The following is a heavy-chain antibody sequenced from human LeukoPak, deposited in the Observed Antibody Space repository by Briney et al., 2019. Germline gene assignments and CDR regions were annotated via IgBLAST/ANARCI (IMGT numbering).Heavy chain of an antibody. D-gene: IGHD2-15*01. CDR2: IRYDGSNK. V-gene: IGHV3-30*02. CDR3: AKGSVYCSGGSCYSGLFDY. J-gene: IGHJ4*02. CDR1: GFTFSSYG. Sequence: GGSLRLSCAASGFTFSSYGMHWVRQAPGKGLEWVAFIRYDGSNKYYADSVKGRFTISRDNSKNTLYPQMNSLRAEDTAVYYCAKGSVYCSGGSCYSGLFDYWGQGTLVTVSS.